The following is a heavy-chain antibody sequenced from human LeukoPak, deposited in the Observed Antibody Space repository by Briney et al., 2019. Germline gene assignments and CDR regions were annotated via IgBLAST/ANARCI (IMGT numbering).Heavy chain of an antibody. CDR3: ARESACGTTNCPAPADWLDP. Sequence: GASVKVSCKASGYTFTGYYMHWVRQAPGQGLEWMGWISPNSGDTDIAQKFQGRVTMTRDTSIATSYTEVDSLTSDDTAVYYCARESACGTTNCPAPADWLDPWGQGTLVIVSS. J-gene: IGHJ5*02. CDR2: ISPNSGDT. V-gene: IGHV1-2*02. CDR1: GYTFTGYY. D-gene: IGHD2-2*01.